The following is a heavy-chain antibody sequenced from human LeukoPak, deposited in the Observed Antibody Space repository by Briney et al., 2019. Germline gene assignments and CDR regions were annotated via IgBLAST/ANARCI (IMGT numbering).Heavy chain of an antibody. CDR1: GGSISSYY. Sequence: SETLSLTCTVSGGSISSYYWSWIRQPAGKGLEWIGRIYTSGSTNYNPSLKSRVTMSVDTSNNQFSLKLTSVTAADTAVYFCARRSDSGSDDGEDYFDYWGQGTLVTVSS. V-gene: IGHV4-4*07. J-gene: IGHJ4*02. CDR3: ARRSDSGSDDGEDYFDY. D-gene: IGHD1-26*01. CDR2: IYTSGST.